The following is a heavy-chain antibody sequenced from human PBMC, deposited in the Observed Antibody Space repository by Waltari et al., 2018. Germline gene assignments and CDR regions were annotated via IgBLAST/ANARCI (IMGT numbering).Heavy chain of an antibody. J-gene: IGHJ4*02. Sequence: VQLVQSGAEVKKPGASVKVSCKASGYTFTSYGISWVRQAPGQGLEWMGWISAYNGNTNYAQKFQGRVTMTRDTSTSTVYMELSSLRSEDTAVYYCARDGPIAARPGVDYWGQGTLVTVSS. CDR1: GYTFTSYG. D-gene: IGHD6-6*01. V-gene: IGHV1-18*01. CDR3: ARDGPIAARPGVDY. CDR2: ISAYNGNT.